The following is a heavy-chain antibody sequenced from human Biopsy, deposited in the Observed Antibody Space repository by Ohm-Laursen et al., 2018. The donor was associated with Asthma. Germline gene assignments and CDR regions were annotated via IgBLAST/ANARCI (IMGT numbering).Heavy chain of an antibody. CDR2: LIPVLGTP. V-gene: IGHV1-69*01. CDR1: GDSFSNYA. J-gene: IGHJ6*02. CDR3: ARGYSGSDRIVYNYSGLEV. D-gene: IGHD5-12*01. Sequence: SSVKVSCKASGDSFSNYAISWVRQAPGQGLEWMGGLIPVLGTPDHAQMFEGRVTITADESTSTAYMELSSLSSEDTAVYYCARGYSGSDRIVYNYSGLEVRGQGTTVTVSS.